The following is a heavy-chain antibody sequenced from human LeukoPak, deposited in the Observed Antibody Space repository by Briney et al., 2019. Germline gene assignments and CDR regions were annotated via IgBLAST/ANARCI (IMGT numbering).Heavy chain of an antibody. CDR1: GDSVSGNSAA. D-gene: IGHD6-19*01. CDR3: ARDGAVAGAFDY. J-gene: IGHJ4*02. CDR2: TYYRSKWYN. Sequence: SQTLSLTCAISGDSVSGNSAAWNWIRQSPSRGLEWLGRTYYRSKWYNDYAVSVKSRITINPDTFKNQFSLQLNSVTPEDTAVYYCARDGAVAGAFDYWGQGTLVTVPS. V-gene: IGHV6-1*01.